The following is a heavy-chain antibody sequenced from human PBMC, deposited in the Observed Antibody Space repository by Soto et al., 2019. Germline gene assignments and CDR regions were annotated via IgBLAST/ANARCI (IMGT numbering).Heavy chain of an antibody. CDR2: ISGSGGST. CDR1: GFTFSSYA. J-gene: IGHJ6*02. V-gene: IGHV3-23*01. D-gene: IGHD1-1*01. CDR3: AKGMWATAWKGNYGMDV. Sequence: GGSLRLSWSASGFTFSSYAMSWVRQAPGKGLEWVSAISGSGGSTYYADSLKGRFTISRDNSKNTLYLQMNSLRAEDTAVYYCAKGMWATAWKGNYGMDVWGQGTTVTVSS.